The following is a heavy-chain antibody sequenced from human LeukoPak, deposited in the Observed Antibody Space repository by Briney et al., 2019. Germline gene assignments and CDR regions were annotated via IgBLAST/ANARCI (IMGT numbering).Heavy chain of an antibody. CDR1: GDSISSYY. Sequence: SETLSLTCTVSGDSISSYYWSWIRQPPGKGLEWIGYICYSGSTNYNPSLKSRVTISVDMSKNQFSLKLSSVTAADTAVYYCARVRAAAGTPPYYYYGMDVWGQGTTVTVSS. CDR3: ARVRAAAGTPPYYYYGMDV. V-gene: IGHV4-59*01. D-gene: IGHD6-13*01. CDR2: ICYSGST. J-gene: IGHJ6*02.